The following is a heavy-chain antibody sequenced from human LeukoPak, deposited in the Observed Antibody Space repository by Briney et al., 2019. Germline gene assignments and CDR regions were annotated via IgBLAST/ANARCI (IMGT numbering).Heavy chain of an antibody. J-gene: IGHJ3*02. CDR3: ARYTYHYYDSSGYYSYDAFDI. Sequence: SETLSLTCAVYGGSISGYYWSWIRQPPGKGLEWIGEINHSGSTNYNPSLKSRVTISVDTSKNQFSLKLSSVTAADTAVYYCARYTYHYYDSSGYYSYDAFDIWGQGTMVTVSS. D-gene: IGHD3-22*01. V-gene: IGHV4-34*01. CDR1: GGSISGYY. CDR2: INHSGST.